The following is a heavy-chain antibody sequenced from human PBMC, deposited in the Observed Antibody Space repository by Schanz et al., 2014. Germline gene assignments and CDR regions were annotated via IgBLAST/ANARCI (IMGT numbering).Heavy chain of an antibody. V-gene: IGHV3-72*01. CDR2: VKKKEFSDDTE. Sequence: EVELVESGGGLVQPGGSLRLSCAASGFSFSDHAMDWVRQAAGKGLEWVGRVKKKEFSDDTEEYAASVRGRFTISRDDSNNVVNLQMNGLKTEYTAMYYCVIEGSTTPVAGLRSFDWLGRFDYWGQGALVTVSS. CDR3: VIEGSTTPVAGLRSFDWLGRFDY. D-gene: IGHD3-9*01. CDR1: GFSFSDHA. J-gene: IGHJ4*02.